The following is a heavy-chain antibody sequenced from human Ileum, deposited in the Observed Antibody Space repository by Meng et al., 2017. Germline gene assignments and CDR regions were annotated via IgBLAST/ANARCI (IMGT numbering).Heavy chain of an antibody. Sequence: ITLKGSGPTLVKPTQTLTLPCTFSGFSLSTSGVGVGWIRQPPGKALDYLALIYWDDDKRYSPSLRSRLTIAKDTSKNQVVLTMTNMDPVDTATYYCAHRLGPSSRSWDVGYFNYWGQGTLVTVSS. CDR1: GFSLSTSGVG. V-gene: IGHV2-5*02. CDR2: IYWDDDK. D-gene: IGHD6-13*01. J-gene: IGHJ4*02. CDR3: AHRLGPSSRSWDVGYFNY.